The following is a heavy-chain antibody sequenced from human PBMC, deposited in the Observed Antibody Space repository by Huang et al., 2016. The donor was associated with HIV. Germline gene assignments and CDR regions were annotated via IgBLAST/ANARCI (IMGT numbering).Heavy chain of an antibody. CDR1: GYIFSNYD. J-gene: IGHJ4*02. D-gene: IGHD6-19*01. CDR2: LNPNSGKT. V-gene: IGHV1-8*01. CDR3: ARLTSGWYQDY. Sequence: QVQLVQSGPEVKKPGASVKVSGQTSGYIFSNYDINWVRQAPGQGLQWMGWLNPNSGKTAYGQNFQGRVTRTRSTSTGAAYMVLNSLTSQDTAVYYCARLTSGWYQDYWGQGTLVTVSS.